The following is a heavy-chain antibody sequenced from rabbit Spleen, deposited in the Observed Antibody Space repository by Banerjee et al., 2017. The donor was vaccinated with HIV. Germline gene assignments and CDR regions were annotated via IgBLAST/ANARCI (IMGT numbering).Heavy chain of an antibody. Sequence: QEQLVESGGGLVQPEGSLTLTCTASGFSFSSSYYMCWVRQAPGKGLEWIACIYAGGGDYTSYASWAKGRFSVTRSTSLNTVTLQVNSLTVADTATYLCARGDVGGSYTLWGQGTLVTVS. J-gene: IGHJ3*01. CDR3: ARGDVGGSYTL. CDR1: GFSFSSSYY. CDR2: IYAGGGDYT. V-gene: IGHV1S45*01. D-gene: IGHD1-1*01.